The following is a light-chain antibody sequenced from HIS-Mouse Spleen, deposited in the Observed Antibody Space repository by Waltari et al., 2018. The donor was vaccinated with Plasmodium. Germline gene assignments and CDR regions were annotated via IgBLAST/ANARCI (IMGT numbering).Light chain of an antibody. V-gene: IGLV3-9*01. J-gene: IGLJ2*01. CDR1: NLGWNN. CDR3: QVWDSSTVV. CDR2: RDS. Sequence: SYELTQPPSVSVALGQTARITCGGNNLGWNNVHWYQQKPGQAPVLVIHRDSNRPSGIPERFSGSNSGNTATLTISRAQAGDEADYYCQVWDSSTVVFGGGTKLTVL.